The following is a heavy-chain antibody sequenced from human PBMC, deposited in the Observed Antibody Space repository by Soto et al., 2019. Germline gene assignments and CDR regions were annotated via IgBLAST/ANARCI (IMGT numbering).Heavy chain of an antibody. J-gene: IGHJ4*02. CDR1: GGSISSYY. CDR3: ARGPTVDTAMVFFDY. V-gene: IGHV4-59*01. CDR2: IYYSGST. D-gene: IGHD5-18*01. Sequence: QVQLQESGPGLVKPSETLSLTCTVSGGSISSYYWSWIRQPPGKGLEWIGYIYYSGSTNYNPSLKSRVTISVDTSKNQFSLKLSSVTAADTAVYYCARGPTVDTAMVFFDYWGQGTLVTVSS.